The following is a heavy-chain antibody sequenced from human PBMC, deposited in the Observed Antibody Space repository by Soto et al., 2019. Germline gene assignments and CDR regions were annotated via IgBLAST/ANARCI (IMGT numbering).Heavy chain of an antibody. D-gene: IGHD5-12*01. CDR2: ISYDGSNK. CDR1: GFTFSRYG. V-gene: IGHV3-30*18. CDR3: AKEFLSGYDSPLYY. J-gene: IGHJ4*02. Sequence: VQLVESGGGVVQPGRSLRLSCAASGFTFSRYGMHWVRQAPGKGLEWVAVISYDGSNKYYADSVKGRFTISRDNSKNTLYLKMKSLRAEDTAVYYCAKEFLSGYDSPLYYWGPGILVTVSS.